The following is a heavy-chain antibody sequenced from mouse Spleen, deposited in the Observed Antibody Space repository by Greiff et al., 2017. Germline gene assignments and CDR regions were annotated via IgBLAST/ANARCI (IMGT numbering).Heavy chain of an antibody. CDR3: ARHYGNPFAY. J-gene: IGHJ3*01. CDR2: IYPGDGDT. D-gene: IGHD2-1*01. V-gene: IGHV1-80*01. Sequence: QVQLQQSGAELVKPGASVKISCTASGYAFSSYWMNWLKQRPGKGLEWIGQIYPGDGDTNYNGKFKGKATLTADRSSSTAYMHLSSLTSEDSAVYFCARHYGNPFAYWGQGTLVTVSA. CDR1: GYAFSSYW.